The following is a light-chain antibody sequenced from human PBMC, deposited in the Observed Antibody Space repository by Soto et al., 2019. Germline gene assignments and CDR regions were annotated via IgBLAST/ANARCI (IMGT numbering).Light chain of an antibody. CDR1: SSDVGGYNY. V-gene: IGLV2-14*01. J-gene: IGLJ2*01. Sequence: QSVLTQPASVSGSPGQSITISCTGTSSDVGGYNYVSWYQQHPGKAPKLIIYEVSNRPSGVSNRFSGSKSGSTASLTISGLQAEDEADYYCTSYSSGSNLGVFGGGTKVTVL. CDR2: EVS. CDR3: TSYSSGSNLGV.